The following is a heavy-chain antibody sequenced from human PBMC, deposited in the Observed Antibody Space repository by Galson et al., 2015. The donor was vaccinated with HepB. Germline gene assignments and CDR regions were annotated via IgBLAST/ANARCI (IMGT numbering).Heavy chain of an antibody. D-gene: IGHD6-13*01. CDR1: GFTFSSYW. J-gene: IGHJ4*02. Sequence: SLRLSCAASGFTFSSYWMSWVRQAPGKGLEWVANIKQDGSEKYYVDSVKGRFTISRDNAKNSLYLQMNSLRAEDTAVYYCARSGYSSSWYLYYFDYWGQGTLVTVSS. CDR3: ARSGYSSSWYLYYFDY. CDR2: IKQDGSEK. V-gene: IGHV3-7*03.